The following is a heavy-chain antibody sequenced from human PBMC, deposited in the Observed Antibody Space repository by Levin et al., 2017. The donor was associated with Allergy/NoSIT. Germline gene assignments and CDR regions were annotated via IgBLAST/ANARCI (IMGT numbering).Heavy chain of an antibody. CDR1: GFTFSNYV. CDR2: ISDDGSSE. CDR3: VREIAEEGT. V-gene: IGHV3-30*13. J-gene: IGHJ4*02. D-gene: IGHD1-1*01. Sequence: GGSLRLSCAASGFTFSNYVMHWVRQAPGKGLEWVGVISDDGSSEFYIDSVKGRFTISRDNSKNRLYLQMDSLRAEDTALYYCVREIAEEGTWGQGTLVMVSS.